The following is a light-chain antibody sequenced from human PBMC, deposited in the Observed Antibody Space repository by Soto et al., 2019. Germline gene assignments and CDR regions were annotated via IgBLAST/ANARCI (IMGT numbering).Light chain of an antibody. CDR2: GAS. V-gene: IGKV3-20*01. CDR1: QSVASN. J-gene: IGKJ5*01. Sequence: EIVLTQSPGTLSLSPGERATISCRASQSVASNLAWYQQKPGQAPGLLIYGASTRATGFPARFSGSGSGTEFTLTISRLEPEDFAVYYCQHQGTFGQGTRLEI. CDR3: QHQGT.